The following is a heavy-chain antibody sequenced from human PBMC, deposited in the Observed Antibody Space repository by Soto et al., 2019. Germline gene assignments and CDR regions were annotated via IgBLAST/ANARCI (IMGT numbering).Heavy chain of an antibody. CDR2: MNPNTGKT. CDR1: GYTFTSYD. Sequence: ASVKVSCKASGYTFTSYDINWVRQASGQGLEWMGWMNPNTGKTGYAQKFQGRVTMTRDISISTAYMELTSLTSEDTAVYYCARAPLDYYYDSSGPFDYWGQGTLVTVSS. V-gene: IGHV1-8*01. CDR3: ARAPLDYYYDSSGPFDY. J-gene: IGHJ4*02. D-gene: IGHD3-22*01.